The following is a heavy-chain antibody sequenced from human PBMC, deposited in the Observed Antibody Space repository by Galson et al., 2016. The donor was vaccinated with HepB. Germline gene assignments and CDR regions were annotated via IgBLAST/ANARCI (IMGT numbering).Heavy chain of an antibody. CDR3: ARTFPDLDYYSPGKYFFDT. CDR2: TFYSGSD. Sequence: TLSLTCTVSGGAISRGGYYWSWIRQVPGKGLEWIGYTFYSGSDYHNPSFKNRVTISADTSKNQIYLNMMFATVADTAVYYCARTFPDLDYYSPGKYFFDTWGQGARVIVSA. V-gene: IGHV4-31*03. CDR1: GGAISRGGYY. D-gene: IGHD3-10*01. J-gene: IGHJ5*02.